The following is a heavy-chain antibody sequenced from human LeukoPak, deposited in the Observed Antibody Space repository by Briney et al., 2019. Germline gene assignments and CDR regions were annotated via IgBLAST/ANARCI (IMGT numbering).Heavy chain of an antibody. V-gene: IGHV3-7*01. CDR3: ARDPLPDYDYVWGSYRYPTRFDY. CDR2: TKQDGTEK. J-gene: IGHJ4*02. D-gene: IGHD3-16*02. Sequence: PGGSLRLSCAASGFTFSSYWMSWVRQAPGKELEWVANTKQDGTEKYYADSVKGRFTISRDNAKNSLYLQMNSLRAEDTAVYYCARDPLPDYDYVWGSYRYPTRFDYWGQGTLVTVSS. CDR1: GFTFSSYW.